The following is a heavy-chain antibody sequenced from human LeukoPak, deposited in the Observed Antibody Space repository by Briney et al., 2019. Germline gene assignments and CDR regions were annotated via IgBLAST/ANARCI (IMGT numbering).Heavy chain of an antibody. J-gene: IGHJ6*03. V-gene: IGHV6-1*01. Sequence: PSQTLSLTCAISGDSVSSNSAAWNWIRQSPSRGLEWLGRTYYRSKWYNDYAVSVKSRITINPDTSKNQFSLQLNSVTPEDTAVYYCARAIVGATSHYYYYYYMDVWGKGTTVTISS. CDR2: TYYRSKWYN. CDR1: GDSVSSNSAA. CDR3: ARAIVGATSHYYYYYYMDV. D-gene: IGHD1-26*01.